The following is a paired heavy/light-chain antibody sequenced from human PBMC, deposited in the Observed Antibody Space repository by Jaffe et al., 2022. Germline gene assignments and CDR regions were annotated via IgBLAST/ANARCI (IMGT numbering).Heavy chain of an antibody. CDR2: INSDGSST. J-gene: IGHJ3*02. V-gene: IGHV3-74*01. CDR1: GFTFSSYW. D-gene: IGHD5-12*01. Sequence: EVQLVESGGGLVQPGGSLRLSCAASGFTFSSYWMHWVRQAPGKGLVWVSRINSDGSSTSYADSVKGRFTISRDNAKNTLYLQMNSLRAEDTAVYYCARGEIVDIVATILGAFDIWGQGTMVTVSS. CDR3: ARGEIVDIVATILGAFDI.
Light chain of an antibody. Sequence: DIQMTQSPSSLSASVGDRVTITCQASQDISNYLNWYQQKPGKAPKLLIYDASNLETGVPSRFSGSGSGTDFTFTISSLQPEDIATYYCQQYDNLPPRYTFGQGTKLEIK. CDR3: QQYDNLPPRYT. CDR1: QDISNY. CDR2: DAS. J-gene: IGKJ2*01. V-gene: IGKV1-33*01.